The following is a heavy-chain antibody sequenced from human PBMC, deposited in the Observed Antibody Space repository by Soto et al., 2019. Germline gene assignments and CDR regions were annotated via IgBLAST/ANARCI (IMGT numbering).Heavy chain of an antibody. D-gene: IGHD3-10*01. CDR3: ARGYCSGRGIFDY. Sequence: QVQLGESGGGVVQPGRSLRLSCAASGFTFSSYGMHWVRHAPGRGLEWVAVIWYDGSNKYYGDSVKGRFTISRDNSKNTRYLQMDSLRAEDTAVYYCARGYCSGRGIFDYWGQGSLGTVSS. V-gene: IGHV3-33*01. J-gene: IGHJ4*02. CDR1: GFTFSSYG. CDR2: IWYDGSNK.